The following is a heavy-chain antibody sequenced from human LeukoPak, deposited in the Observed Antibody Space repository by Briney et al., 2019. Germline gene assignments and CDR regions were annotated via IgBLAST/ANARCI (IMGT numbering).Heavy chain of an antibody. CDR1: GGSISSSNW. D-gene: IGHD4-23*01. J-gene: IGHJ4*02. V-gene: IGHV4-4*02. CDR3: AGNGGNSNFDY. CDR2: IYHSGST. Sequence: SETLSPTCAVSGGSISSSNWWSWVRQPPGKGLEWIGEIYHSGSTNYNPSLKSRVTISVDKSKNQFSLKLSSVTAADTAMYYCAGNGGNSNFDYWGQGTLVTVSS.